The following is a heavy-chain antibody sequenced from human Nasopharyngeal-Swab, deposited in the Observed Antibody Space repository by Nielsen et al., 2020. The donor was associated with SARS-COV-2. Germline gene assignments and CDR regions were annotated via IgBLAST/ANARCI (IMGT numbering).Heavy chain of an antibody. D-gene: IGHD6-6*01. J-gene: IGHJ4*02. Sequence: WVRQAPGQRLEWMGWINAGNGNTKYSQKFQGRVTITRDTSASTAYMELSSLRSEDTAMYYCARGSSDHWGQGTLVTVS. V-gene: IGHV1-3*01. CDR3: ARGSSDH. CDR2: INAGNGNT.